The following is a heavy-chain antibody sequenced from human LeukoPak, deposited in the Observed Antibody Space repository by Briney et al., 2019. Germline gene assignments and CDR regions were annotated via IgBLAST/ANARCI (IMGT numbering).Heavy chain of an antibody. D-gene: IGHD4-11*01. V-gene: IGHV3-30*03. Sequence: GGSLRLSCAASGFSLRSFGMSWVRQAPGKGLEWVAVISYDGSNKYYADSVKGRFTISRDNSKNTLYLQMNSLRAEDTAVYYCARGRYSSLSYWGQGTLVTVSS. CDR1: GFSLRSFG. CDR3: ARGRYSSLSY. CDR2: ISYDGSNK. J-gene: IGHJ4*02.